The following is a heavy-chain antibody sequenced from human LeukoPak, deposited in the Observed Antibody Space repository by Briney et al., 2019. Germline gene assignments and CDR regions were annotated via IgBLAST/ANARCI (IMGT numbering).Heavy chain of an antibody. CDR2: IYTSGST. V-gene: IGHV4-61*02. Sequence: PSQTLSLTCTVSGGSISSGSYYWRWLRQPAGRGLEWVGRIYTSGSTNYNPSLKSRLTISVDTSKNQFSLKLSSVTAADTAVYYCAREDVDTAMVVQFDPWGQGTLVTVSS. J-gene: IGHJ5*02. CDR3: AREDVDTAMVVQFDP. CDR1: GGSISSGSYY. D-gene: IGHD5-18*01.